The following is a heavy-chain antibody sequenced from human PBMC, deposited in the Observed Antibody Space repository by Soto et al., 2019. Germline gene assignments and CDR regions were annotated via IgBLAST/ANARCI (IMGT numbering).Heavy chain of an antibody. CDR3: ARGGGAGLVQYGMDV. V-gene: IGHV3-74*01. CDR1: GFTLSSYW. D-gene: IGHD3-10*01. J-gene: IGHJ6*02. Sequence: EVQLVESGGGLVQPGGSLRLSCAASGFTLSSYWMHWVRQAPGKGLVWVSRINNDGSSATYADSVKGRLTISRDNAKNTLFLQINSLGADDTAVYYCARGGGAGLVQYGMDVCGQGTTVTVS. CDR2: INNDGSSA.